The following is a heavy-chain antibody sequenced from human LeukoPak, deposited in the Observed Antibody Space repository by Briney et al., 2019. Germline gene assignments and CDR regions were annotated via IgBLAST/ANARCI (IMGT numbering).Heavy chain of an antibody. V-gene: IGHV1-69*05. J-gene: IGHJ6*03. CDR2: IIPIFGTA. CDR1: GGTFSSYA. CDR3: AREVPHCSSTSCYPGYYYYYMDV. D-gene: IGHD2-2*01. Sequence: SVKVSCKASGGTFSSYAISWVRQAPGQGLEWMGGIIPIFGTANYAQKFQGRVTITTDESTSTAYMELSSLRSEDTAVYYCAREVPHCSSTSCYPGYYYYYMDVWGKGTTVTVSS.